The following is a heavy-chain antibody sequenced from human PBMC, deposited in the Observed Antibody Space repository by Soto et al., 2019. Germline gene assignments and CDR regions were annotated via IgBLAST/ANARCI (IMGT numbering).Heavy chain of an antibody. J-gene: IGHJ4*01. CDR2: IIANGGT. CDR1: GFTFNHYA. D-gene: IGHD4-17*01. V-gene: IGHV3-23*01. CDR3: ARVYGYLPSYFDY. Sequence: GGSLRLSCAASGFTFNHYAMSWVRQAPGKGLEWVSIIIANGGTFYADSVKGRFTISRDNSKNTLYLQMNSLRVEDTAVYFCARVYGYLPSYFDYWGQGILVTVSS.